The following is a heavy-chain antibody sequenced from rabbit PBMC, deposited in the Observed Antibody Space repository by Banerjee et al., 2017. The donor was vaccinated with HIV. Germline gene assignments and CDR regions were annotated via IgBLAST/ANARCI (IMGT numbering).Heavy chain of an antibody. Sequence: QEQLEESGGGLVMPEGSLTLTCKASGFDLSRYYYICWFRQAPGKGPEWIACIHNGDGSTDYASWVNGRFTISKTSSTTVTLQMTSLTAADTATYFCARGGYAGYGYDLWGQGTLVTVS. J-gene: IGHJ4*01. V-gene: IGHV1S45*01. CDR3: ARGGYAGYGYDL. CDR1: GFDLSRYYY. CDR2: IHNGDGST. D-gene: IGHD6-1*01.